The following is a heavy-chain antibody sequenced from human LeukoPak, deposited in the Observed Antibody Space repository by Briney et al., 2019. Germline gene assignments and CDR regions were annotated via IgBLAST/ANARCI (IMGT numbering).Heavy chain of an antibody. CDR3: AKGSLGYYDILTVDY. V-gene: IGHV3-30*02. CDR2: IRYDGSNK. J-gene: IGHJ4*02. Sequence: PGGSLRLSCAASGFTFSSYGMHWVRQAPGKGLEWVAFIRYDGSNKYYADSVKGRFTISRDNSKNTLYLQMNSLRAGDTAVYYCAKGSLGYYDILTVDYWGQGTLVTVSS. CDR1: GFTFSSYG. D-gene: IGHD3-9*01.